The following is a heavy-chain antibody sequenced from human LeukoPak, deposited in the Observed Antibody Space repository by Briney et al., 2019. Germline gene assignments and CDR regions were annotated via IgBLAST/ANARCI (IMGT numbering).Heavy chain of an antibody. Sequence: GGSLRLSCAASGFTFSSYAMHWVRQAPGKGLEWVAVISYDGSNKYYADSVKGRFTISRDNSKNTLYLQMNSLRAEDTAVYYCAKDLGEYYYDSSGYYFDYWGQGTLVTVSS. CDR2: ISYDGSNK. CDR1: GFTFSSYA. D-gene: IGHD3-22*01. J-gene: IGHJ4*02. V-gene: IGHV3-30-3*01. CDR3: AKDLGEYYYDSSGYYFDY.